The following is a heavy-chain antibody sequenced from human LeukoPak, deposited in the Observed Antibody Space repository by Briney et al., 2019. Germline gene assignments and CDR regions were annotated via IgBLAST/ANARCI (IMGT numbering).Heavy chain of an antibody. V-gene: IGHV4-34*01. CDR3: AREVGYCSGGSCYSYFDY. D-gene: IGHD2-15*01. Sequence: PSETLSLTCAVYGGPFGAYYWSWIRQPPGKGLDWIGEINHSGSANYNPSLKSRVTISVDTSKNQFSLKLGSVTAADTAVYYCAREVGYCSGGSCYSYFDYWGQGTLVTVSS. CDR2: INHSGSA. CDR1: GGPFGAYY. J-gene: IGHJ4*02.